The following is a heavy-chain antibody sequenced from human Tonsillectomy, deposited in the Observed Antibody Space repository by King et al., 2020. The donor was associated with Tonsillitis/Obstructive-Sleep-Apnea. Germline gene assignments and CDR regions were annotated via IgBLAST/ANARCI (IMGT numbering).Heavy chain of an antibody. V-gene: IGHV3-23*04. J-gene: IGHJ6*03. D-gene: IGHD2/OR15-2a*01. CDR2: ISGSGGST. CDR1: GFTFSSYA. Sequence: VQLVESGGGLVQPGGSLTLSCAASGFTFSSYAMSWVRQAPGKGLEWVSGISGSGGSTYYADSGKGRFTISRDNSKNTLFLQMNSLKSEDTAVYYCAKAFSLGYYYYYMDVWGKGTTVTVSS. CDR3: AKAFSLGYYYYYMDV.